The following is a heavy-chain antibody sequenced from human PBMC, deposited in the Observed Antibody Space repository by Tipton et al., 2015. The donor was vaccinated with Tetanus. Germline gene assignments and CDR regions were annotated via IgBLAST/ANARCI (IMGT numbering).Heavy chain of an antibody. CDR1: GFSFRDFG. CDR3: ARRGEARANWFDP. V-gene: IGHV3-48*02. CDR2: ISYSSTSI. Sequence: SLRLSCEGSGFSFRDFGMNWVRQAPGKGLEWISYISYSSTSIYHADSVKGRFAVSRDNAKNSLYLQMNTLTDDDTAVYYCARRGEARANWFDPWGQGTLVTVSS. J-gene: IGHJ5*02.